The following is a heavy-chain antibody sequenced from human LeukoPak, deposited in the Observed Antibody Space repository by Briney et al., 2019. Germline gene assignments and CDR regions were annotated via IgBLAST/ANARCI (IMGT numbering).Heavy chain of an antibody. D-gene: IGHD3-16*01. V-gene: IGHV4-59*01. CDR1: GGSIGSYY. Sequence: SETLSLTCTVSGGSIGSYYWTWIRQPPGKGLEWIGYIHYSGSTNYNPSLKSRVTILVDTSKNQFSLRLSSVTAADTAVYYCARSGGSYFYYMDVWGKGTTVTVSS. CDR2: IHYSGST. J-gene: IGHJ6*03. CDR3: ARSGGSYFYYMDV.